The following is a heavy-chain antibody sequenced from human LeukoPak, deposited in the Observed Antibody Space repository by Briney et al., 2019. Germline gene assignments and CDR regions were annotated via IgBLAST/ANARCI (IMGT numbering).Heavy chain of an antibody. CDR1: GFTFSSYG. CDR3: AKMDEYCSSTSCYI. V-gene: IGHV3-30*02. Sequence: PGGSLRLSCAASGFTFSSYGMHWVRQAPGKGLEWVAFIRYDGSNKYYADSVKGRFTISRDNSKNTLYLQMNSLRAEDTAVYYCAKMDEYCSSTSCYIWGQGTLDTVSS. CDR2: IRYDGSNK. J-gene: IGHJ4*02. D-gene: IGHD2-2*02.